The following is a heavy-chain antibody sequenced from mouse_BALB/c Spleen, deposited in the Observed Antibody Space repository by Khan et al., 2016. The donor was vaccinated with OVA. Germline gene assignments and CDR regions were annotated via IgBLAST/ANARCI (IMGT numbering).Heavy chain of an antibody. V-gene: IGHV1-5*01. Sequence: VQLKQSGTVLARPGASVKMSCKASGYTFTSYWMRWVKQRPGQGLEWIGDIYPGNTDTNYNQKFKGKAKLTAVTSTSTAYMELSSLTNEDSAVHYCTSRNWDVAWFAYWGQGTLVTVSA. D-gene: IGHD4-1*01. CDR1: GYTFTSYW. CDR3: TSRNWDVAWFAY. J-gene: IGHJ3*01. CDR2: IYPGNTDT.